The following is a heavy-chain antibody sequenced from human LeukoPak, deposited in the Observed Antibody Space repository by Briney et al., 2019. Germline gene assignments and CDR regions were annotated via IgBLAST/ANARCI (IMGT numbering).Heavy chain of an antibody. J-gene: IGHJ4*02. D-gene: IGHD3-22*01. Sequence: GGSLRLSCAASGFTFSTYEMNWVRQAPGKGLGWVSYISTGGSIIYYADSVKGRFTISRDNAQNSLYLQMNSLRAEDTAVYYCATAYSGYYTYYFDYWGQGTLVTVSS. V-gene: IGHV3-48*03. CDR2: ISTGGSII. CDR1: GFTFSTYE. CDR3: ATAYSGYYTYYFDY.